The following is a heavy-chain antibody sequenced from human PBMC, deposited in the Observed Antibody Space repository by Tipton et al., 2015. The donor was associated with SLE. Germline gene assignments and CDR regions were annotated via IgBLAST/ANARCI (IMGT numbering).Heavy chain of an antibody. J-gene: IGHJ6*02. D-gene: IGHD2-15*01. CDR3: ARSRGLGSCSGDNCYDYYFGMDV. CDR1: GDSISNGDDY. CDR2: IYYGGST. Sequence: TLSLTCTVSGDSISNGDDYWSWIRQPPGKGLEWIGNIYYGGSTYYNPSLKSRVTISLDTSKNQFSLRLSSVTAADTAVYFCARSRGLGSCSGDNCYDYYFGMDVWGQGTTVTVSS. V-gene: IGHV4-30-4*08.